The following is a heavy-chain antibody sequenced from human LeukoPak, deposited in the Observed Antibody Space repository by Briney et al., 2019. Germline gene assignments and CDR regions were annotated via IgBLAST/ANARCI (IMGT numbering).Heavy chain of an antibody. D-gene: IGHD3-22*01. Sequence: ASVTVSCKASGYTFTSYGISWVRQAPGQGLEWMGWISAYNGNTNYAQKFQGRVTMTTDIFTSTAYMELSSLRSEDTAVYYCARDWHDSSGLLPFDYWGQGTLVTVSS. CDR2: ISAYNGNT. V-gene: IGHV1-18*01. CDR3: ARDWHDSSGLLPFDY. CDR1: GYTFTSYG. J-gene: IGHJ4*02.